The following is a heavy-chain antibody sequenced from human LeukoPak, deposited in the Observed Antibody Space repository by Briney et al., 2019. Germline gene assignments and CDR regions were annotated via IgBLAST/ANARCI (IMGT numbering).Heavy chain of an antibody. J-gene: IGHJ5*02. CDR2: INPNSGGT. D-gene: IGHD2-15*01. CDR1: GYTFTGYY. V-gene: IGHV1-2*02. CDR3: AGTYCSGGSCYSFDWFDP. Sequence: ASVKVSCKASGYTFTGYYMHWVRQAPGQGLEWMGWINPNSGGTNYAQKFQGRVTMTRDTSISTAYMELSRLRSDDTAVYYCAGTYCSGGSCYSFDWFDPWGQGTLVTVSS.